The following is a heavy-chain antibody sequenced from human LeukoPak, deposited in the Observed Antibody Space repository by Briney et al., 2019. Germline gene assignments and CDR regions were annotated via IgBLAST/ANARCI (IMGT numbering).Heavy chain of an antibody. V-gene: IGHV3-21*01. CDR2: ISSSGGYI. D-gene: IGHD5-18*01. J-gene: IGHJ4*02. Sequence: PGGSLRLSCAASGFSIKSYSMTWVRQAPGKGLEWVATISSSGGYIYYADSVKDRFTISRDTVQNSLFLQLNSLRVEDTAVYNCARLRDTVTSASDYWGQGTLVTVSS. CDR3: ARLRDTVTSASDY. CDR1: GFSIKSYS.